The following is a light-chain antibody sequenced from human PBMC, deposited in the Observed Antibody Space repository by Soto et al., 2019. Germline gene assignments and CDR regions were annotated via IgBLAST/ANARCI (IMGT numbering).Light chain of an antibody. CDR1: QSVSNF. CDR2: DAS. V-gene: IGKV3-11*01. J-gene: IGKJ1*01. Sequence: SLSPGERATLSCRARQSVSNFLAWYQQKPGQAPRLLSSDASNRATGIPGRFSGSGSGTDFSLTISSLEPEDFAVYYCQQRSNWPWTFGQGTKVEIK. CDR3: QQRSNWPWT.